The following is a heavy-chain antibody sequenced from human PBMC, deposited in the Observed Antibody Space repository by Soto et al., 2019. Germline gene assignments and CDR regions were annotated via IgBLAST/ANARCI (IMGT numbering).Heavy chain of an antibody. V-gene: IGHV3-23*01. CDR2: ISGSGGST. J-gene: IGHJ5*02. D-gene: IGHD6-13*01. Sequence: PGGSLRLSGAASGFTFSSYAMSWVRHAPGKGLGWVAAISGSGGSTYYAASEKGRSTTSRENSKNTLHLQMTRLRAEDTAVYYCAQGGIRKQQLVPIDPWGQGTLVTVSS. CDR1: GFTFSSYA. CDR3: AQGGIRKQQLVPIDP.